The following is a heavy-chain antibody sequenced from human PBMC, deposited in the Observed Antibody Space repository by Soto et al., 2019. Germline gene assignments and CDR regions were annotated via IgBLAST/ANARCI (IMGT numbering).Heavy chain of an antibody. CDR1: GYTFTGYY. V-gene: IGHV1-2*04. CDR3: ARPGDTDAFDI. J-gene: IGHJ3*02. Sequence: ASVKVSCKASGYTFTGYYMHWVRQAPGQGLEWMGWINPNSGGTNYAQKFQGWVTMTRDTSISTAYMELSRLRSADSAVYYCARPGDTDAFDIWGQGTMVTVSS. D-gene: IGHD7-27*01. CDR2: INPNSGGT.